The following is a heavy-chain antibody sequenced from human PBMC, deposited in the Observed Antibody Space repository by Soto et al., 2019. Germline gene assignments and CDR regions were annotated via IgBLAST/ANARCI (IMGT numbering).Heavy chain of an antibody. Sequence: ASVKVSCKASGYTFTNYGISWVRQAPGQGLEWMGWINVYNGNTKYAQKVQGRVTMTTDTSTSTAYMELRSLRSDDTAVFYFARGVGSGSYYNQYTWFDPWGQGTLVTVSS. CDR2: INVYNGNT. CDR3: ARGVGSGSYYNQYTWFDP. J-gene: IGHJ5*02. D-gene: IGHD3-10*01. V-gene: IGHV1-18*01. CDR1: GYTFTNYG.